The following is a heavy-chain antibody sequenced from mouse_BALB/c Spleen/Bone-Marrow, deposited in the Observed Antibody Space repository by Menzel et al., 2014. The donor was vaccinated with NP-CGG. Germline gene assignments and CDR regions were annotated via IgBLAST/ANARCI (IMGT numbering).Heavy chain of an antibody. J-gene: IGHJ2*01. CDR2: INSNGGST. D-gene: IGHD2-1*01. V-gene: IGHV5-6-3*01. Sequence: EVHLVESGGGLVQPGESLKLSCAASGFTFSSYGMSWVRQTPDKRLELVASINSNGGSTYYPDSVKGRFTISRDNAKKTLSLQMSSLKSEDTAVYCCARGNYGNYVDYFDYWGQGTTLTVSS. CDR3: ARGNYGNYVDYFDY. CDR1: GFTFSSYG.